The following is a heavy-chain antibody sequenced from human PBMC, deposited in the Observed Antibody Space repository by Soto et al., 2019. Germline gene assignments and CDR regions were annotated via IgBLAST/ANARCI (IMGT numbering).Heavy chain of an antibody. J-gene: IGHJ6*02. D-gene: IGHD2-21*02. CDR3: AREGCGGDCYYYYGMDV. Sequence: GGSLRLSCAASGFTFRTYAMHWVRQAPGKGLEWVANIKQDGSEKYYVDSVKGRFTISRDNAKNSLYLQMNSLRAEDTAVYYCAREGCGGDCYYYYGMDVWGQGTTVTVSS. CDR1: GFTFRTYA. CDR2: IKQDGSEK. V-gene: IGHV3-7*03.